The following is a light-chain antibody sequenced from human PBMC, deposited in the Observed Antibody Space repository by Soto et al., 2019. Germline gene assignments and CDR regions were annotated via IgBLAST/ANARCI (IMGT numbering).Light chain of an antibody. Sequence: VIAEAPAILSVPRGERATLSCRASQSVSINLPLYQHKAGQAPNLLIYGAATSATDIPARFSGTGSGTELTLQFSRLPSEDFAVSCCQKYDNWFPWTFVQGTKV. CDR3: QKYDNWFPWT. V-gene: IGKV3-15*01. J-gene: IGKJ1*01. CDR2: GAA. CDR1: QSVSIN.